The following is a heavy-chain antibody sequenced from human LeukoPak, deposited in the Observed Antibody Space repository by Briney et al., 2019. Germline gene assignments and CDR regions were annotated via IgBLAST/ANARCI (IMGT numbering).Heavy chain of an antibody. CDR1: GFIFNDYA. CDR2: ISRESDII. Sequence: PGGSLRLSCASTGFIFNDYAMHWVRQAPGEGLEGGSGISRESDIIVYADSVKGRFTMCRDNDKNFLYLQMNSRRVEDMAFYYCAAKKGGSSNFDYWGQGTLVTVSS. V-gene: IGHV3-9*03. D-gene: IGHD3-16*01. CDR3: AAKKGGSSNFDY. J-gene: IGHJ4*02.